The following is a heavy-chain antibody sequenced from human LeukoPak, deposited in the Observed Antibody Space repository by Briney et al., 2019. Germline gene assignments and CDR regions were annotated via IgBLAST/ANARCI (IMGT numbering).Heavy chain of an antibody. D-gene: IGHD4-17*01. CDR3: ARELSYGDYTLFDY. V-gene: IGHV4-39*07. Sequence: PSETLSLTCTVSGGSISGSSYYWGWIRQPPGKGLEYIGNIYYSGNAFHSPSLTSRVTISVDTSNNQFSLRLTSVTAADTAVYYCARELSYGDYTLFDYWGQGTLVTVSS. CDR1: GGSISGSSYY. CDR2: IYYSGNA. J-gene: IGHJ4*02.